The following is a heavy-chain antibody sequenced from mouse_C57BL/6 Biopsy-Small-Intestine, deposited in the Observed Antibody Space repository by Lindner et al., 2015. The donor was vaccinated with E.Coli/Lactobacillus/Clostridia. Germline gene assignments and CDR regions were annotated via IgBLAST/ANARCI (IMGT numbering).Heavy chain of an antibody. D-gene: IGHD2-1*01. CDR2: INSSSGYT. Sequence: VQLQESGAELARPGASVKVSCKASGYTFTSYTMHWVKQRPGQGLEWIGYINSSSGYTKYNQKFKDKATLTADKSSSTVYMQLSSLTSEDSAVYYCAREGIYYGNSAWFAYWGQGTLVTVSA. J-gene: IGHJ3*01. CDR1: GYTFTSYT. V-gene: IGHV1-4*01. CDR3: AREGIYYGNSAWFAY.